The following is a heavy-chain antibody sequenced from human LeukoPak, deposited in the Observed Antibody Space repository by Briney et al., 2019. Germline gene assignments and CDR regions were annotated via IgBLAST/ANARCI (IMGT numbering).Heavy chain of an antibody. CDR1: GFTVSSNY. CDR3: AKDVRRAEYCSSTTCYTSSFDQ. Sequence: GGSLRLSCAASGFTVSSNYMSWVRQAPGKGLEWVSTISASGGGTYYADSVKGRFTISRDNSKDTLSLQMNTLRAEDTALYYCAKDVRRAEYCSSTTCYTSSFDQWGQGTLVTVSS. V-gene: IGHV3-23*01. CDR2: ISASGGGT. D-gene: IGHD2-2*02. J-gene: IGHJ4*02.